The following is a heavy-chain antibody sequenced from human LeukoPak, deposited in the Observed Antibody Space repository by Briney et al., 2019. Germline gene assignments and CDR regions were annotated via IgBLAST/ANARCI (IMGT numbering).Heavy chain of an antibody. Sequence: PGGSLRLSCAASGFSFNKHWMHWVRQAPGKGLVWVSYVNNDGSGTSYADSVKGRFTISRDNAKNTLYLQMNSLRAEDTAVYYCARGGLSTGLDYWGQGTLVTVSS. CDR3: ARGGLSTGLDY. J-gene: IGHJ4*02. D-gene: IGHD5/OR15-5a*01. CDR1: GFSFNKHW. CDR2: VNNDGSGT. V-gene: IGHV3-74*01.